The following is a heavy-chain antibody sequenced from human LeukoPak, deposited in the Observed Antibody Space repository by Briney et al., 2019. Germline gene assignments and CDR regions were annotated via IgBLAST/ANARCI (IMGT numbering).Heavy chain of an antibody. V-gene: IGHV3-7*02. D-gene: IGHD2-15*01. CDR2: IKQNGSEK. Sequence: GGSLRLSCAASGFTFRSYWMSWVRQAPGKGLEWVANIKQNGSEKYYVDSVTGRFTVSRDNAKNSPYLQMNSLRAEDTAVYYCARVEGYCSGGSCYKWFDPWGQGTLVTVSS. J-gene: IGHJ5*02. CDR1: GFTFRSYW. CDR3: ARVEGYCSGGSCYKWFDP.